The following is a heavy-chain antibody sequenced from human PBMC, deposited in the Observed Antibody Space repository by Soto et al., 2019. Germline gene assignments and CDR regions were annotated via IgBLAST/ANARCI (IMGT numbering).Heavy chain of an antibody. D-gene: IGHD6-19*01. CDR1: GYTFASYA. V-gene: IGHV1-3*01. CDR3: AKGQLAMAGTFDY. Sequence: ASVKVSCKASGYTFASYAMHWVRQAPGQRLEWMGWINAGNGNTKYSQKFQGRVTITRDTSASTAYMELSSLRSEDTAVYYCAKGQLAMAGTFDYWGQGTLVTAPQ. CDR2: INAGNGNT. J-gene: IGHJ4*02.